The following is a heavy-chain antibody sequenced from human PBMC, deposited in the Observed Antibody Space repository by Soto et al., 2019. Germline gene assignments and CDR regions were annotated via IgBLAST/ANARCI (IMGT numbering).Heavy chain of an antibody. Sequence: EVHLVESGGGLVQPGGSLRLSCVASGFSFSNYYMSWVRQLPGKGLEWVANIREDGGNMFYRDSVKGRFTISRDNSKNSLHLQMNGLRAEDTGVYYCARDGYDLFNSPFDYWGQGTLVAVSS. V-gene: IGHV3-7*03. CDR2: IREDGGNM. CDR1: GFSFSNYY. CDR3: ARDGYDLFNSPFDY. J-gene: IGHJ4*02. D-gene: IGHD1-20*01.